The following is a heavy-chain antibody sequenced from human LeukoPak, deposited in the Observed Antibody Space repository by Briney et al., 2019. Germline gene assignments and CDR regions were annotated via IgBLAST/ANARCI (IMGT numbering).Heavy chain of an antibody. V-gene: IGHV4-61*01. D-gene: IGHD3-22*01. J-gene: IGHJ6*02. CDR3: AREPSFYYDSSGYYYYYGMDV. CDR2: IYYSGTT. CDR1: GGSVSSGSYF. Sequence: SETLSLTCTVSGGSVSSGSYFWSWIRQPPGKGLEWVGYIYYSGTTNYNPSLKSRVTISVDTSRNQFSLKLSSVTAADTAVYYCAREPSFYYDSSGYYYYYGMDVWGQGTTVTVSS.